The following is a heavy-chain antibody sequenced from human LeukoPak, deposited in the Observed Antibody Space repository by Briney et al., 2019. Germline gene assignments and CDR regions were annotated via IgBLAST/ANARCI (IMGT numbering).Heavy chain of an antibody. V-gene: IGHV4-59*01. J-gene: IGHJ4*02. CDR1: GGSISSYY. CDR2: ISYSGST. CDR3: TRTQDVTAIDY. D-gene: IGHD2-21*02. Sequence: KSSETLSLTCTVSGGSISSYYWSWIRQPPGKGLEWIGYISYSGSTNYNPSLKSRATISVDTSRNQFSLKLSSVTAADTAVYYCTRTQDVTAIDYWGQGILVTVSS.